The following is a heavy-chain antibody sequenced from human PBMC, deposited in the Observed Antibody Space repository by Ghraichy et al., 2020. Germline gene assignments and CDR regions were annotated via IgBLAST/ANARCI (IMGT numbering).Heavy chain of an antibody. J-gene: IGHJ4*02. V-gene: IGHV3-7*03. Sequence: GGSLRLSCAASGFTFTDYWMSWVRQAPGKGLEWVANIDQDGSEKYYVDSVKGRFTISRDNAKNSLFLQMNSLRAEDTAVYYCARVRGYHYYKDYWGQGTLVTVSS. CDR1: GFTFTDYW. D-gene: IGHD5-12*01. CDR3: ARVRGYHYYKDY. CDR2: IDQDGSEK.